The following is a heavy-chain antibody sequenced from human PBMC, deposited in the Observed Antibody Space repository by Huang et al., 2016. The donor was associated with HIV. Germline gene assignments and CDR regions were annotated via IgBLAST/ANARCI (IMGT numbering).Heavy chain of an antibody. Sequence: VESGGRSVQPGGSIKLSCVDSTFTFGAYWMSWVRQPPGKGLEWVANIKQDESEKYYVDSVKGRFNISRDKARKVLFLEMDDLRVEDTAIYFCATKTAGMDIWGQGTTVTVSS. J-gene: IGHJ6*02. CDR3: ATKTAGMDI. D-gene: IGHD1-7*01. CDR2: IKQDESEK. CDR1: TFTFGAYW. V-gene: IGHV3-7*01.